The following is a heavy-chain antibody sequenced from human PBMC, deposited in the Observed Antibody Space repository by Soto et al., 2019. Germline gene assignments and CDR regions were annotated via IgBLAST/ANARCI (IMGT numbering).Heavy chain of an antibody. CDR1: RFPFSNAW. J-gene: IGHJ4*02. V-gene: IGHV3-15*01. CDR3: TTLYSGYDYVGY. D-gene: IGHD5-12*01. Sequence: EVQLVESGGGLVKPGGSLRLSCAASRFPFSNAWMSWVRQAPGKGLEWVGRIRSKTDGGTTEYAAPVKGRFTISRDDSKNTLYLQMNSLKSEDTALYYCTTLYSGYDYVGYWGQGTLVTVSS. CDR2: IRSKTDGGTT.